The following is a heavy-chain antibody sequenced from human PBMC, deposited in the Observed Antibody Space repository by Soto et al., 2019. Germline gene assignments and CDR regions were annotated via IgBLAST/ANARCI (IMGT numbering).Heavy chain of an antibody. J-gene: IGHJ5*02. D-gene: IGHD3-22*01. CDR2: IYYSGST. CDR3: AGDPDSHYNDSHAYSYP. Sequence: SETLSLTCTVSGGSISSSSYYWGWIRQPPGKGLEWIGSIYYSGSTYYNPSLKSRVTISVDTSKNQFSLELTRLRSDDTAVYYCAGDPDSHYNDSHAYSYPWGQGTLVTVSS. V-gene: IGHV4-39*07. CDR1: GGSISSSSYY.